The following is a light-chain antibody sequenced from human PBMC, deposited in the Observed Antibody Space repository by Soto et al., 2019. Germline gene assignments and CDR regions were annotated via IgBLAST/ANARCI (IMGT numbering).Light chain of an antibody. V-gene: IGKV3-15*01. CDR1: QSVSSN. J-gene: IGKJ1*01. Sequence: EVVLTQSPGTLSLSPGERATLSCRASQSVSSNLAWYQQKPGQAPRLLIYGASTRATGIPARFSGSGSGTEFTLTISSLQSEDFAVYYCPQSDNWPRTFGQGTNVDI. CDR2: GAS. CDR3: PQSDNWPRT.